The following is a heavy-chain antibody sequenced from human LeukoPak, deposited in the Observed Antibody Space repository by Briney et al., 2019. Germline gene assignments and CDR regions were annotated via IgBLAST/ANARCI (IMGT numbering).Heavy chain of an antibody. J-gene: IGHJ6*02. Sequence: GGSLRLSCAASGFTFSSYWMSWVSQAPGKGLEWVANIKQDGSEKYYVDSVKGRFTISRDNAKNSLYLQMNSLRAEDTAVYYCARALVRGVSGYGMDVWGQGTTVTVSS. V-gene: IGHV3-7*05. CDR2: IKQDGSEK. D-gene: IGHD3-10*01. CDR3: ARALVRGVSGYGMDV. CDR1: GFTFSSYW.